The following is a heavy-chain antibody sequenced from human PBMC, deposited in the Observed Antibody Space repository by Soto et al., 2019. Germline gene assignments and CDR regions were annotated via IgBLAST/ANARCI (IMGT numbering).Heavy chain of an antibody. D-gene: IGHD1-1*01. J-gene: IGHJ6*02. Sequence: EVQLVESGGGLVQPGGSLRLSCTVSGFTFGDFWMTWVRQAPGKGLEWVANMNQNGGEIYYADSVRGRFVITRDNAKNSLLLQINSLRAEDTALYYCASQRISSGMDVWCPGTTVTVSS. CDR3: ASQRISSGMDV. CDR2: MNQNGGEI. CDR1: GFTFGDFW. V-gene: IGHV3-7*05.